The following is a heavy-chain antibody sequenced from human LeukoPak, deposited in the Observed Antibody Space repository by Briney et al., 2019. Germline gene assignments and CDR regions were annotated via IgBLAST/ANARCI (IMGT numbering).Heavy chain of an antibody. CDR2: IYYSGST. V-gene: IGHV4-39*01. CDR1: GGSISSSSYY. CDR3: ARLVDYYDSRGYFDS. D-gene: IGHD3-22*01. J-gene: IGHJ4*02. Sequence: SETLSLTCTVSGGSISSSSYYWGWIRQPPGKGLEWIGSIYYSGSTYYNPSLKSRVTMSVDTSKNQFSLKLSSVTAADTAVYYCARLVDYYDSRGYFDSWGQGTLVTVSS.